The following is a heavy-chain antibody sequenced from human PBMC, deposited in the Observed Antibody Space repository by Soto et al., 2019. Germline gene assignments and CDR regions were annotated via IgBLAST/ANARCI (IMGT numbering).Heavy chain of an antibody. J-gene: IGHJ4*02. CDR1: GYTFTSYD. D-gene: IGHD4-17*01. Sequence: ASVKVSCKASGYTFTSYDINWVQQATGQGLEWMGWMNPNSGNTGYAQKFQGRVTMTRNTSISTAYMELSSLRSEDTAVYYCARTYYGDYERFDYWGQGTLVTVSS. CDR2: MNPNSGNT. CDR3: ARTYYGDYERFDY. V-gene: IGHV1-8*01.